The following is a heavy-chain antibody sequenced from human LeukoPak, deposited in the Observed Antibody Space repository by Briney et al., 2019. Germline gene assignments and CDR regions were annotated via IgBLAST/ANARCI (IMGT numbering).Heavy chain of an antibody. J-gene: IGHJ4*02. Sequence: GGSLRLSCAASGFTFSSYGMHWVRQAPGKGLEWVAVIWYDGSNKYYADSVKGRFTISRDNSKNTLYLQMNSLRAEDTAVYYCARGASIAVAGTRGYYFDYWAREPWSPSPQ. D-gene: IGHD6-19*01. CDR3: ARGASIAVAGTRGYYFDY. V-gene: IGHV3-33*01. CDR2: IWYDGSNK. CDR1: GFTFSSYG.